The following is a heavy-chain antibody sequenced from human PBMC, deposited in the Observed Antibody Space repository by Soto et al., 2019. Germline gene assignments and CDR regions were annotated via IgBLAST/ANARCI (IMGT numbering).Heavy chain of an antibody. CDR2: ISAYNGNT. D-gene: IGHD2-21*01. V-gene: IGHV1-18*01. Sequence: QVHLVQSGPEVKMPGASVKVSCKASGFTFTSYALTWVRQAPGQGLEWMGWISAYNGNTNYARNFRGRVTMTTDSSTSTVYMELGSLTSDDTAVYFCARDFTGWAPDWVDYWGQGTLVSVSA. CDR3: ARDFTGWAPDWVDY. CDR1: GFTFTSYA. J-gene: IGHJ4*02.